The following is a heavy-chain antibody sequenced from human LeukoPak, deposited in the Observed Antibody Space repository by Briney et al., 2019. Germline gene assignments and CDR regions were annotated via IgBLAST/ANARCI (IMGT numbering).Heavy chain of an antibody. CDR2: ISSSSRYI. D-gene: IGHD3-22*01. Sequence: GGSLRLSCAASGFTFSSYSMNWVRQAPGKGLEWVSSISSSSRYIYYADSVKGRFTISRDNAKNSLYLQMNSLRAEDTAVYYCARDLYYYDSRGYYWGQGTLITVSS. J-gene: IGHJ4*02. CDR3: ARDLYYYDSRGYY. V-gene: IGHV3-21*01. CDR1: GFTFSSYS.